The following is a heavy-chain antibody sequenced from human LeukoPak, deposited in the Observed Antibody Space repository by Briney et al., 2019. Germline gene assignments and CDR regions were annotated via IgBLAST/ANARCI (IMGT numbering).Heavy chain of an antibody. Sequence: PGGSLGLSCAASGFTFSSYAMHWVRQAPGKGLEWVAVISYDGSNKYYADSVKGRFTISRDNSKNTLYLQMNSLRAEDTAVYYCARDRRGESHYYYGMDVWGQGTTVTVSS. CDR3: ARDRRGESHYYYGMDV. CDR1: GFTFSSYA. D-gene: IGHD4-17*01. V-gene: IGHV3-30-3*01. CDR2: ISYDGSNK. J-gene: IGHJ6*02.